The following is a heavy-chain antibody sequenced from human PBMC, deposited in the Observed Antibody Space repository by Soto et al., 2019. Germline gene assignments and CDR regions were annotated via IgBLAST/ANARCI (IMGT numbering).Heavy chain of an antibody. V-gene: IGHV1-46*03. CDR3: ARDPIDCSSTSCYGVRAFDI. CDR2: INPSDGST. Sequence: ASVKVSCKASGYTFTSYYMHWVRQAPGQGLEWMGIINPSDGSTSYAQKFQGRVTMTRDTSTSTVYMELSSLRSEDTAVYYCARDPIDCSSTSCYGVRAFDIWGQGTMVTVS. D-gene: IGHD2-2*01. J-gene: IGHJ3*02. CDR1: GYTFTSYY.